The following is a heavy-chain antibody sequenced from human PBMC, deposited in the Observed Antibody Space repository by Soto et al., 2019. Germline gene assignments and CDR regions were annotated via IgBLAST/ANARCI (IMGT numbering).Heavy chain of an antibody. V-gene: IGHV4-34*01. CDR2: INHSGST. CDR3: ARGEPRFMEWLLLSEYFDP. D-gene: IGHD3-3*01. CDR1: GGSFSSYY. J-gene: IGHJ5*02. Sequence: QVQLQPWGAGLLKPSETLSLTCAVYGGSFSSYYWSWIRQPPGKGLEWIGVINHSGSTNYDPSLKCRVTISIDTSKNQVALTLSSVTAADTAVYYCARGEPRFMEWLLLSEYFDPWGQGTLVTVSS.